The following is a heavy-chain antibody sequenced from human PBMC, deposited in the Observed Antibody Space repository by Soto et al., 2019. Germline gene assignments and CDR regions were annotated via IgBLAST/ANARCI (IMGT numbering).Heavy chain of an antibody. CDR3: TRDDVHCNGGRCDGVPMEV. V-gene: IGHV3-66*01. J-gene: IGHJ6*04. D-gene: IGHD2-15*01. Sequence: EVQLVESGGGLVQPGGSLRLSCAASGFSVSSKYMSWVRQAPGKGLEWVSLIQSGGSTYYAGSAKGRFTISRDNSENTLFLQMNSLRVEDTAVYYSTRDDVHCNGGRCDGVPMEVWGKGTTVPVSA. CDR1: GFSVSSKY. CDR2: IQSGGST.